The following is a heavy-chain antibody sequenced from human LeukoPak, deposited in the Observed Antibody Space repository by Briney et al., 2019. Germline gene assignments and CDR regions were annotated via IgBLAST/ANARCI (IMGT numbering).Heavy chain of an antibody. V-gene: IGHV3-21*01. CDR2: ISSSSSYI. J-gene: IGHJ3*02. Sequence: GGSLRLSCAASGFTFSSYSMNWVRQAPGKGLEWVSSISSSSSYIYYADSVKGRFTISRDNAKNSLYLQMNSLRAEDTAVYYCARLRFNDAFDIWGQGTMVTVSS. CDR3: ARLRFNDAFDI. CDR1: GFTFSSYS. D-gene: IGHD5-12*01.